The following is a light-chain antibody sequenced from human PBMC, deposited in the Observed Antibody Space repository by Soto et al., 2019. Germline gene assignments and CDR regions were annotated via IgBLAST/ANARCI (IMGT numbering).Light chain of an antibody. V-gene: IGKV1-9*01. CDR3: QQYNSYPWT. CDR2: TAS. J-gene: IGKJ1*01. Sequence: DIQLTQSPSFLSASVGDRVTITCRASQGISSYLAWYQQKPGKAPKLLISTASTLQSGVPSRFSGSGSGTEFTLTISSLQPEDFATYYCQQYNSYPWTFGQGTKVDIK. CDR1: QGISSY.